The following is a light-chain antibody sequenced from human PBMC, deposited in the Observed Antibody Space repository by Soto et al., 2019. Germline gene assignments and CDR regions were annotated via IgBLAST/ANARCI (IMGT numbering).Light chain of an antibody. CDR2: GAS. V-gene: IGKV3-20*01. J-gene: IGKJ4*01. CDR3: QQYGSSRLT. Sequence: EIVLTQSPGTLSLSPGERATLSCRARQSVSSISLAWYQQKPGQAPRLLIYGASSRATGITDRFSGSGSGTDLTLIISRLEPEDFAVYYCQQYGSSRLTFGGGTKVEIK. CDR1: QSVSSIS.